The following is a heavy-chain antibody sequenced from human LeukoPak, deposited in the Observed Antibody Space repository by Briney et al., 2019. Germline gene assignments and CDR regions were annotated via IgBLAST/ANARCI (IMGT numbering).Heavy chain of an antibody. D-gene: IGHD6-13*01. CDR3: ARQIAAAGTSDYYYGMDV. CDR1: GGTFSSYA. Sequence: GASVKVSCKASGGTFSSYAISWVRQAPGQGLEWMGGIIPIFGTANYAQKFQGRVTITADESTSTAYMELSSLRSEDTAVYYCARQIAAAGTSDYYYGMDVWGQGTTVTVSS. J-gene: IGHJ6*02. V-gene: IGHV1-69*13. CDR2: IIPIFGTA.